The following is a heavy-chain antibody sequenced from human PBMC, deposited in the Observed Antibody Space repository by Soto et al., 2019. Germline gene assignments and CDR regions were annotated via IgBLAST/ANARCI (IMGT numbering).Heavy chain of an antibody. V-gene: IGHV4-31*03. J-gene: IGHJ4*02. CDR3: ARIEMASIK. Sequence: SETLSLTCSVSGASIRSGGYYWSWLRQSPGKGLEWIGHIYYTGSAFYSPSLKSRLTISLDTSKNQFSLDLRSVTAADTAMYYCARIEMASIKWGRGTLVTVSS. CDR1: GASIRSGGYY. CDR2: IYYTGSA.